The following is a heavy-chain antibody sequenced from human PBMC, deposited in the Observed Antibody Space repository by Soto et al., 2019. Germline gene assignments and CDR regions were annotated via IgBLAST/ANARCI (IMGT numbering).Heavy chain of an antibody. Sequence: QVHLVQSGAEVKKPGASVKVSCKGSGYAFTTYGITWVRQAPGQGLEWMGWISAHNGNTNYAQKLQGRVTVTRDTSTSTAYMELRSLRSDDTDVYYCARGRSGEYWGQGALVTVSS. CDR2: ISAHNGNT. J-gene: IGHJ4*02. CDR1: GYAFTTYG. V-gene: IGHV1-18*01. CDR3: ARGRSGEY. D-gene: IGHD3-10*01.